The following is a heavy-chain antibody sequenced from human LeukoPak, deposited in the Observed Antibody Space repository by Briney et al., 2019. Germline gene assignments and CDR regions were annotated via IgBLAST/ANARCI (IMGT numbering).Heavy chain of an antibody. V-gene: IGHV4-59*12. D-gene: IGHD2-8*01. Sequence: PSETLSLTCTVSGGSISSYFWSWIRQPPGKGLEWIGYIYYSGSTNYNPSLKSRVTISVDTSKNQFSLKLSSVTAADTAVYYCARGRLGTKLKKYYFDYWGQGTLVTVSS. CDR3: ARGRLGTKLKKYYFDY. J-gene: IGHJ4*02. CDR1: GGSISSYF. CDR2: IYYSGST.